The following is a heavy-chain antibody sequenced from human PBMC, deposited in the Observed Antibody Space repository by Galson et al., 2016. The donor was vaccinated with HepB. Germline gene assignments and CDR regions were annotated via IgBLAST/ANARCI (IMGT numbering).Heavy chain of an antibody. CDR2: INPRTGDT. CDR1: GYTLTSHY. D-gene: IGHD2-2*01. J-gene: IGHJ4*02. CDR3: ATDTSPPDRPFDY. Sequence: SVKVSCKASGYTLTSHYMHWVRLAPGQGLEWMGIINPRTGDTNKAQKFQGRVTMTRDTSTSTVYMELSSLRSEDTAVYYCATDTSPPDRPFDYWGQGTLVTVSS. V-gene: IGHV1-46*01.